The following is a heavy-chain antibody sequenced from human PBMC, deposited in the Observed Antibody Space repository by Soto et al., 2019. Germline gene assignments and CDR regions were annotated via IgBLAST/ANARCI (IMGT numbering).Heavy chain of an antibody. Sequence: QVQLQQWGAGLLKPSETLSLACAVYGGSFSDYFWSWIRQSPGKGLEWIGEIHHSGSTHYNPSLKSRVTISVDTSKNQFSLRLSSVTAADTGVYYCARQPVSLNGKFFFYNNGLDVWGQGTTVIVSS. V-gene: IGHV4-34*01. CDR3: ARQPVSLNGKFFFYNNGLDV. J-gene: IGHJ6*02. D-gene: IGHD2-8*01. CDR1: GGSFSDYF. CDR2: IHHSGST.